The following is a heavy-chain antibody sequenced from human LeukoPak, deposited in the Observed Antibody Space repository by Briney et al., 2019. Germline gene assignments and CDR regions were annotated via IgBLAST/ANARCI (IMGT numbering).Heavy chain of an antibody. CDR1: GFTFSSYS. CDR3: ASGDSGYDSSFDY. V-gene: IGHV3-48*01. J-gene: IGHJ4*02. D-gene: IGHD5-12*01. CDR2: LSSSSSTI. Sequence: GGSLRLSCAASGFTFSSYSMNWVRQAPGKGLEWVSFLSSSSSTIYYADSVKGRFTISRDNAKNSLYLQINSLRAEDTAVYYCASGDSGYDSSFDYWGQGTLVTVSS.